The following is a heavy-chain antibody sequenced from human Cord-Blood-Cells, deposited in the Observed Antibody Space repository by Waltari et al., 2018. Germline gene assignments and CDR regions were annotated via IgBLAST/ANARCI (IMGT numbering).Heavy chain of an antibody. Sequence: QVQLVESGGGVVQPGRSLRLSCAASGFTFSSYGMHWVRQAPGKGLEWVAVIWYDESNKYYADSVKGRFTISRDNSKNTLYLQMNSLRAEDTAVYYCARGRGITGTTDYWGQGTLVTVSS. CDR2: IWYDESNK. CDR3: ARGRGITGTTDY. D-gene: IGHD1-7*01. CDR1: GFTFSSYG. V-gene: IGHV3-33*01. J-gene: IGHJ4*02.